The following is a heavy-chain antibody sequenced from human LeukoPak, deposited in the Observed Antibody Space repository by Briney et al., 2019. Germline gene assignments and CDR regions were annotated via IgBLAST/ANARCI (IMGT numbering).Heavy chain of an antibody. D-gene: IGHD3-22*01. CDR1: GGSISSYY. V-gene: IGHV4-4*07. CDR3: ARRGYYYDSSGYYEASAFDI. Sequence: SETLSLTCTVSGGSISSYYWSWIRQPAGKGLEWIGRIYTSGSTKYNPSLKRRVTISVDTSKNKFSLKMRCVTAADTAVYYCARRGYYYDSSGYYEASAFDIWGQGTMVTVSS. J-gene: IGHJ3*02. CDR2: IYTSGST.